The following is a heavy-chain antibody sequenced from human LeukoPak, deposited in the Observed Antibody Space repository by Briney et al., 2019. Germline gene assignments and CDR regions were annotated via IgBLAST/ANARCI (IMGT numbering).Heavy chain of an antibody. D-gene: IGHD6-19*01. V-gene: IGHV1-24*01. Sequence: GASVKVSCKVSGYTLTELSMHGVRQAPGKGLEWMGGFDPEDDESISAQKFQGRVTMTEDTSTDTAYMELSSLRSEDTAVYYCATVAGMRSLRYYFHYWGQGTLVTVSS. J-gene: IGHJ4*02. CDR2: FDPEDDES. CDR1: GYTLTELS. CDR3: ATVAGMRSLRYYFHY.